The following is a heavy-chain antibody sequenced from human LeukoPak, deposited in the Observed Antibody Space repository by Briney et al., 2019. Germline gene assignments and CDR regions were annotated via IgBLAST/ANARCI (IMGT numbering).Heavy chain of an antibody. J-gene: IGHJ4*02. V-gene: IGHV1-46*01. CDR2: INPSGGST. CDR3: ARDRGYCSGGSCYEGY. D-gene: IGHD2-15*01. CDR1: GYTFTSYY. Sequence: ASVKVSCKASGYTFTSYYMHWVRQAPGQGLEWMGIINPSGGSTSYAQKFQGRVTMTRDTSTSTVYMELSSLRSEDTAVCYCARDRGYCSGGSCYEGYWGQGTLVTVSS.